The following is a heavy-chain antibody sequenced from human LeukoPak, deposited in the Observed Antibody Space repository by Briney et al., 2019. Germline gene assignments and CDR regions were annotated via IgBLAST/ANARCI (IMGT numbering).Heavy chain of an antibody. V-gene: IGHV4-38-2*02. CDR1: GYSISSGFY. D-gene: IGHD6-19*01. Sequence: SETLSLTCSVSGYSISSGFYWGWIRQPPGKGLEWIGSIYYSGSTYYNPSLKSRVTISVDTSKNQFSLKLSSVTAADTAVYYCARESSSGCDYWGQGTLVTVSS. J-gene: IGHJ4*02. CDR2: IYYSGST. CDR3: ARESSSGCDY.